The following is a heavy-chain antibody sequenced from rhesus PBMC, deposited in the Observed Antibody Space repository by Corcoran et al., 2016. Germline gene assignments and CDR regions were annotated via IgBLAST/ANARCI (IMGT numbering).Heavy chain of an antibody. CDR1: GGSISDYSY. CDR2: SYGNSAST. Sequence: QVQLQESGPGLVKPSDTLSLTCAVSGGSISDYSYWNWIRQPPGKGLEWIGNSYGNSASTYYNPSLKSRVTISKDTSKNQFFLKLSSVTAADTAVYYCARDYSSSHPDYWGQGVLVTVSS. J-gene: IGHJ4*01. V-gene: IGHV4S9*01. CDR3: ARDYSSSHPDY. D-gene: IGHD6-43*01.